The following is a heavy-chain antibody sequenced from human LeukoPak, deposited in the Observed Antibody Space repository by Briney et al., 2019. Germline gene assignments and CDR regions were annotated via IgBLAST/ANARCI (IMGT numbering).Heavy chain of an antibody. Sequence: GGSLRLSCAASGFTFDDYGMSWVRHAPGKGLEWVSGINWNGGSTGYADSVKGRFTISRDNAKNSLYLQMNSPRAEDTALYYCARAIPIRHPRDYYYYMDVWGKGTTVTVSS. CDR1: GFTFDDYG. CDR2: INWNGGST. J-gene: IGHJ6*03. CDR3: ARAIPIRHPRDYYYYMDV. V-gene: IGHV3-20*04. D-gene: IGHD2-2*02.